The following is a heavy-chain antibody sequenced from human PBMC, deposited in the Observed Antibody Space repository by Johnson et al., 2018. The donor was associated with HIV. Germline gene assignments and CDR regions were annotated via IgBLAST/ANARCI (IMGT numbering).Heavy chain of an antibody. CDR1: RFTFSSYA. D-gene: IGHD3-22*01. Sequence: QVQLVESGGGVVQPGGSLRLSCAASRFTFSSYAMHWVRQAPGKGLEWVAFIQYDGTNKYYADSVKGRVTIYRDNSKNPLYLKMNSLRAEDTAVYYCAKGPYYYDSSDDTDAFDIWGQGTMVTVSS. CDR2: IQYDGTNK. J-gene: IGHJ3*02. V-gene: IGHV3-30*02. CDR3: AKGPYYYDSSDDTDAFDI.